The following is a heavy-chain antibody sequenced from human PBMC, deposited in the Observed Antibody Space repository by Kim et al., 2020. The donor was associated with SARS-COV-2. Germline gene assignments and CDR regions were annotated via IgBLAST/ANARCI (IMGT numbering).Heavy chain of an antibody. D-gene: IGHD6-19*01. CDR3: AKDGMAVAATADY. Sequence: YADSVKGRFTISRDNSKNTLYLQMNSLRDEDTAVYYCAKDGMAVAATADYWGQGTLVTVSS. J-gene: IGHJ4*02. V-gene: IGHV3-30*02.